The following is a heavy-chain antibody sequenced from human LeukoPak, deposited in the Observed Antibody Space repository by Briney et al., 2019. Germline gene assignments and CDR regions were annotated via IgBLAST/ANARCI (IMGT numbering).Heavy chain of an antibody. CDR3: AREDIAARPVSEY. CDR2: ISSSSSYI. CDR1: GFTFSSYS. V-gene: IGHV3-21*01. D-gene: IGHD6-6*01. J-gene: IGHJ4*02. Sequence: GGSLRLSCAASGFTFSSYSMNWVRQAPGKGLEWVSSISSSSSYIYYADSVKGRFTISRDNAKHSLYLQMNSLRAEDTAVYYCAREDIAARPVSEYWGQGTLVTVSS.